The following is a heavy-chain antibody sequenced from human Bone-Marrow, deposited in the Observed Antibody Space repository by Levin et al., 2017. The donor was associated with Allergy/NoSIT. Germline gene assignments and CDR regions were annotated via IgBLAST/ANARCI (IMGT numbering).Heavy chain of an antibody. Sequence: GGSLRLSCRASEDTFSRYAMHWVRQAPGKGLEWVALISHDGSHKFFADSVKGRFTISRDNSQKKVFLHMTNLTVEDTAMYFCARDPEYTSSSESWGQGTLVIVSS. CDR2: ISHDGSHK. J-gene: IGHJ5*02. CDR3: ARDPEYTSSSES. V-gene: IGHV3-30*04. D-gene: IGHD6-6*01. CDR1: EDTFSRYA.